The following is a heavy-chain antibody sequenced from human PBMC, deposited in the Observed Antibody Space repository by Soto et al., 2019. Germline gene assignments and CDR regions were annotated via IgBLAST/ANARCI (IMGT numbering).Heavy chain of an antibody. D-gene: IGHD4-17*01. J-gene: IGHJ6*02. CDR2: IIPIFGTA. Sequence: GASVKVSCKASGGTFSSYAISWVRQAPGQGLEWMGGIIPIFGTANYAQKFQGRVTMTTDTSTSTVYMELSSLRSEDTAVYYCARDYRWRDGDSIYYYYGMDVWGQGTTVTVSS. CDR3: ARDYRWRDGDSIYYYYGMDV. V-gene: IGHV1-69*05. CDR1: GGTFSSYA.